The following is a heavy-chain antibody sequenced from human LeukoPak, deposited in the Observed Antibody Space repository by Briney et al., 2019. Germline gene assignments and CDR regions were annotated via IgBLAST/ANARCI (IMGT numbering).Heavy chain of an antibody. CDR1: GYTFTGYY. J-gene: IGHJ5*02. Sequence: ASVKVSCTASGYTFTGYYMHWVRQAPGKGLEWMGGFDPEDGETIYAQKFQGRVTMTEDTSTDTAYMELSSLRSEDTAVYYCATNWGRGGWFDPWGQGTLVTVSS. D-gene: IGHD7-27*01. CDR3: ATNWGRGGWFDP. CDR2: FDPEDGET. V-gene: IGHV1-24*01.